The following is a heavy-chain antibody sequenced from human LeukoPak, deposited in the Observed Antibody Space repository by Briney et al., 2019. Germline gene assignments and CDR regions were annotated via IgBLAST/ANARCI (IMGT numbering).Heavy chain of an antibody. CDR2: IYPGDSDS. V-gene: IGHV5-51*01. CDR3: ARHYSGWYYFDY. J-gene: IGHJ4*02. CDR1: GYSFTIYW. D-gene: IGHD6-19*01. Sequence: GESLKISCMGSGYSFTIYWIGWVRQMPGKGLEWMGIIYPGDSDSRYSPSFQGQVTISADKSISTAYLQWSSLKDLDTAMYYCARHYSGWYYFDYWGQGTLVTVSS.